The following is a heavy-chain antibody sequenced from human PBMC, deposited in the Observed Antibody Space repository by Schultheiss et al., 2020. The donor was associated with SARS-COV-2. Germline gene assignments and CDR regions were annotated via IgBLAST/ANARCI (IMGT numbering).Heavy chain of an antibody. CDR1: GFTFSSYW. V-gene: IGHV3-7*01. D-gene: IGHD1-1*01. CDR2: IKQAGSEK. CDR3: ARWRVSRGLTTRHYFDY. J-gene: IGHJ4*02. Sequence: GGSLRLSCAASGFTFSSYWMSWVRQAPGKGLEWVANIKQAGSEKYYVDSVKGRFTISRDNAKNSLYLQMNSLRAEDTAVYYCARWRVSRGLTTRHYFDYWGQGTLVTVSS.